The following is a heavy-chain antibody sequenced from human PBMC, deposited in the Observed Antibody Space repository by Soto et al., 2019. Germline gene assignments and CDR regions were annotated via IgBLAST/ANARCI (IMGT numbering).Heavy chain of an antibody. V-gene: IGHV3-30*18. CDR1: GFTFPRFG. D-gene: IGHD2-21*01. J-gene: IGHJ6*02. Sequence: LRLSCAASGFTFPRFGMHWVRQAPGKGLEWVALITYEGSQIYYADAVKGRFTISRDNGDNTLSLQMDNLRTEETATYFCAKGRGEMHCANYYGLDVWGQGTTVTVSS. CDR2: ITYEGSQI. CDR3: AKGRGEMHCANYYGLDV.